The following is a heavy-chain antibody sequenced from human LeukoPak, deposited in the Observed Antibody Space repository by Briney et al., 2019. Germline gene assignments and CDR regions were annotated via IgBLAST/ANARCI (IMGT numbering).Heavy chain of an antibody. CDR1: GFTFSDYS. J-gene: IGHJ4*02. D-gene: IGHD5-24*01. V-gene: IGHV3-48*01. Sequence: GGSLRLSCAASGFTFSDYSMNWVRQAPGKGLEWISYIGIDSGNTNYADSVKGRFTISRDKAKNSLYLQMNSLRVEDTAVYYCARDYKYAFDNWGQGTLVTVSS. CDR3: ARDYKYAFDN. CDR2: IGIDSGNT.